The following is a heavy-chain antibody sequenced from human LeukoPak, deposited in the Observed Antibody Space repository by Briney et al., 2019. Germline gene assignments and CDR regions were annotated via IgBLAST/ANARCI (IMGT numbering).Heavy chain of an antibody. CDR3: ARSGSGHYDYVWGSYPGYFDY. CDR1: GFTFSSYS. J-gene: IGHJ4*02. Sequence: PGGSLRLSCAASGFTFSSYSMNWVRQAPGKGLEWVSSICSSSSYIYYADSVKGRFTISRDNAKNSLYLQMNSLRAEDTAVYYCARSGSGHYDYVWGSYPGYFDYWGQGTLVTVPS. D-gene: IGHD3-16*02. CDR2: ICSSSSYI. V-gene: IGHV3-21*01.